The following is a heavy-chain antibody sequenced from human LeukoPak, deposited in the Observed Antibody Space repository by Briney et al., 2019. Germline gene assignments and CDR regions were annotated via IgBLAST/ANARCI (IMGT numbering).Heavy chain of an antibody. Sequence: GASVKVSCKASGGTFSSYAISWVRQAPGQGLEWMGWISAYNGNTNYAQKLQGRVTMTTDTSTSTAYMELRSLRSDDTAVYYCARDQAGIFDYWGQGTLVTVSS. CDR3: ARDQAGIFDY. V-gene: IGHV1-18*01. CDR1: GGTFSSYA. CDR2: ISAYNGNT. J-gene: IGHJ4*02. D-gene: IGHD6-13*01.